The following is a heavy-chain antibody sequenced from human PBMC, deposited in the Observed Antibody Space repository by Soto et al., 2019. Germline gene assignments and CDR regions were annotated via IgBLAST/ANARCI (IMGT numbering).Heavy chain of an antibody. Sequence: QLQLVQSGAEVKKPGSSVKVSCKASGGTLNKHAITWVRRAPGQGLEWLGGIIPMFGIPNYTQKFQGRDTLPAEDSTNTSHMELHSLTSDDTAVYYCARGGTSGWLKGAYDVWGQGTMVTVSS. V-gene: IGHV1-69*01. J-gene: IGHJ3*01. CDR3: ARGGTSGWLKGAYDV. CDR2: IIPMFGIP. CDR1: GGTLNKHA. D-gene: IGHD6-13*01.